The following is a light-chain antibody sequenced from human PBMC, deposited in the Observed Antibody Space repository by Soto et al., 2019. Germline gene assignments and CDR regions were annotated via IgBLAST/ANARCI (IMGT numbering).Light chain of an antibody. CDR1: QSVSGF. V-gene: IGKV3-20*01. CDR3: QQYGSSYPWT. Sequence: EIVLTQSPATLSLSPGERATLSCRASQSVSGFLAWYQQKSGQAPRLLIYGASSRATGIPDRFSGSGSGTDFTLTIRRLEPEDFAVYYCQQYGSSYPWTFGQGTKVDI. CDR2: GAS. J-gene: IGKJ1*01.